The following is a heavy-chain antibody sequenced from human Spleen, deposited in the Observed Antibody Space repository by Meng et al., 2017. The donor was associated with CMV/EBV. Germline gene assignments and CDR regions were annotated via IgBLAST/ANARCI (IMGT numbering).Heavy chain of an antibody. D-gene: IGHD6-19*01. CDR3: ARIAVAGSYYFDY. CDR1: GGSFRGYY. Sequence: CAVYGGSFRGYYWSWIRQPPGEGLEWIREINHRGNTNYNPSLKRRVTISVGKSKNQFSLKLSSVTAADTAVYYCARIAVAGSYYFDYWGQGTLVTVSS. J-gene: IGHJ4*02. V-gene: IGHV4-34*01. CDR2: INHRGNT.